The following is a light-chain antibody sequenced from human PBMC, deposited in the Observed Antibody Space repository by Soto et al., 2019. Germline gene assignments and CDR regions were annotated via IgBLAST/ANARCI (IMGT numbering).Light chain of an antibody. V-gene: IGKV1-9*01. Sequence: DVLLTQSPAFLSASVGDRVTITCRASQCISSHLAWYQQIPGKAPKLLIYAASTLESGVPSRFSGSGSGTEFTLAISSLQPEDFATYYCQQVNGYPPTFGQGTQLEIK. CDR3: QQVNGYPPT. J-gene: IGKJ2*01. CDR1: QCISSH. CDR2: AAS.